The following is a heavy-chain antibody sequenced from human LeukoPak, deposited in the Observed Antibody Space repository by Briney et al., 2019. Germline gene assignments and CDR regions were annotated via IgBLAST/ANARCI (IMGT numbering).Heavy chain of an antibody. J-gene: IGHJ4*02. V-gene: IGHV1-69*04. CDR2: IIPILGIA. D-gene: IGHD2-15*01. CDR1: GGTFSSYA. CDR3: ASSLVGLYYFDY. Sequence: SVKVSCKASGGTFSSYAISWVRQAPGQRLEWMGRIIPILGIANYAQKFQGRVTITADKSTSTAYMELSSLRSEDTAVYYCASSLVGLYYFDYWGQGTLVTVSS.